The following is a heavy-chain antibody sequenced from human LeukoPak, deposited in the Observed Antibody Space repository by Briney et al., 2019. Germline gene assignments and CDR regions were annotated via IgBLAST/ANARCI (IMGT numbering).Heavy chain of an antibody. J-gene: IGHJ6*02. D-gene: IGHD6-13*01. CDR3: ASVPFTGIAAAGYGMDV. Sequence: VKVCCTASGGTFSSYAISWVRQPPGQGLEWMGRIIPILGIANYAQKFQGRVMITADKSTSTAYMELSSLRSEDTAVYYCASVPFTGIAAAGYGMDVWGQGTTVTVSS. V-gene: IGHV1-69*10. CDR2: IIPILGIA. CDR1: GGTFSSYA.